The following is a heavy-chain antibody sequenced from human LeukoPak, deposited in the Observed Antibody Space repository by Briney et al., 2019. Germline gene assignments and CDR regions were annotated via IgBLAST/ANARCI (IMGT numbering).Heavy chain of an antibody. Sequence: SETLSLTCAVYGGSFSGYYWSWIRQPPGKGLEWIGEINHSGSTNYNPSLKSRVTISVDTSKNQFSLKLSSVTAADTAVYYCARVEHTPMAHDYWGQGTLVTVSS. CDR2: INHSGST. J-gene: IGHJ4*02. CDR1: GGSFSGYY. CDR3: ARVEHTPMAHDY. V-gene: IGHV4-34*01. D-gene: IGHD5-18*01.